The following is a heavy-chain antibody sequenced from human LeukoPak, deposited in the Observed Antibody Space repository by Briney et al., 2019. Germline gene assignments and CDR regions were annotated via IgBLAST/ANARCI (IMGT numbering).Heavy chain of an antibody. CDR3: ARGGGYYDILTGYSPYYYYYMDV. J-gene: IGHJ6*03. CDR1: GGSISSGDYY. CDR2: IYYSGST. D-gene: IGHD3-9*01. V-gene: IGHV4-30-4*08. Sequence: SETLPLTCTVSGGSISSGDYYWSWIRQPPGKGLEWIGYIYYSGSTYYNPSLKSRVTISVDTSKNQFSLKLSSVTAADTAVYYCARGGGYYDILTGYSPYYYYYMDVWGKGTTVTVSS.